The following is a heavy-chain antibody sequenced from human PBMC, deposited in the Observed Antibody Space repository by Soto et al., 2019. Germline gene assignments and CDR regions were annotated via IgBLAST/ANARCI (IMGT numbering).Heavy chain of an antibody. CDR1: GFSFSSYG. J-gene: IGHJ5*02. CDR3: AKDYAAIVALGMIANWFDP. CDR2: ISFDEIHK. D-gene: IGHD2-21*01. V-gene: IGHV3-30*18. Sequence: QVQLVESGGGVVQPGRSLRLSCAASGFSFSSYGMHWIRQAPGKGLEWVAVISFDEIHKFYADSVRGRFTVSRDISKNTLYLQMDNRRAEDTAVYYCAKDYAAIVALGMIANWFDPWGQGTLVTVSS.